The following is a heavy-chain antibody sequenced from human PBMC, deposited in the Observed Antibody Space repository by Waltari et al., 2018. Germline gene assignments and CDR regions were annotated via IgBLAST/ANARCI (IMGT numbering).Heavy chain of an antibody. V-gene: IGHV3-74*01. D-gene: IGHD2-15*01. CDR3: ARGADAALIDY. CDR2: IKNDGSRI. CDR1: GFTFSNYW. Sequence: EVQLVESGGDLVQPGGSLRLSCAASGFTFSNYWLYWVRQAPGKGLVWVSRIKNDGSRITYADSVKGRFTISRDNAKNTLYLQINSLRAEDTAVYYCARGADAALIDYWGQGTLVTVSS. J-gene: IGHJ4*02.